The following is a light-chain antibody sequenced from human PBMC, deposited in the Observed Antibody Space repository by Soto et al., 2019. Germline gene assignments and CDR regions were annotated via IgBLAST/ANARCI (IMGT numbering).Light chain of an antibody. CDR1: SSDVGGYNY. Sequence: QSALTQPPSASGSPGQSVTISCTGTSSDVGGYNYVSWYQQHPGRAPKVMIYEVSKRPSGVPDRFSGSKSGNTASLTVSGLQAEDEADYYCSSYAGINNFDVFGTGTKVTVL. CDR3: SSYAGINNFDV. J-gene: IGLJ1*01. CDR2: EVS. V-gene: IGLV2-8*01.